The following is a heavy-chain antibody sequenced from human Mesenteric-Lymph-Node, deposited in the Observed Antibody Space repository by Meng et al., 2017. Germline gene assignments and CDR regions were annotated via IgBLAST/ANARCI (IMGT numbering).Heavy chain of an antibody. CDR3: ARDGDSSNWYEIEY. CDR1: GYSFITYG. J-gene: IGHJ4*02. CDR2: IGAYSGNT. V-gene: IGHV1-18*01. Sequence: QGLLVESGGEGKEPGASVKVSCKASGYSFITYGINWVRQASGQGLEWVGWIGAYSGNTNYARELYRRVTITRDTSASTVYMELRNLRSDDTAVYYCARDGDSSNWYEIEYWGQGTLVTVSS. D-gene: IGHD6-13*01.